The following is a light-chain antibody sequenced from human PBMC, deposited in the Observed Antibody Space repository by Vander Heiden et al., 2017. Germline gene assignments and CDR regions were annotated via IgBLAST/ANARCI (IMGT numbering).Light chain of an antibody. CDR3: SAWDNSLNAWV. CDR2: SNN. V-gene: IGLV1-44*01. Sequence: QSVLPPPPSASGTPGQRVTLTCSGSSSNIGSRTVNWYQQLLGTAPKLLIYSNNQRPSGVPDRISASKSGTSASLAVSGLQSEDEAYYYCSAWDNSLNAWVFGGGTKLTVL. CDR1: SSNIGSRT. J-gene: IGLJ3*02.